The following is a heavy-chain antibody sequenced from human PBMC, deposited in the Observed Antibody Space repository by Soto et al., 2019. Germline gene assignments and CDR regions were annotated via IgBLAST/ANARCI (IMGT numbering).Heavy chain of an antibody. CDR1: GGSISSYY. D-gene: IGHD2-2*01. V-gene: IGHV4-59*01. Sequence: PSETLSLTCTVSGGSISSYYWSWIRQPPGKGLEWIGYIYYSGSTNYNPSLKSRVTISVDTSKNQFSLELSSVTAADTAVYYCARGEGYALGSYYYYYMDVWGKGTTVTVSS. CDR2: IYYSGST. J-gene: IGHJ6*03. CDR3: ARGEGYALGSYYYYYMDV.